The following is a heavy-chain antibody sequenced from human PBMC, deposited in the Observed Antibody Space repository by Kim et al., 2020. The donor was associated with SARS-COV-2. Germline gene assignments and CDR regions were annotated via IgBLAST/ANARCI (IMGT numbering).Heavy chain of an antibody. V-gene: IGHV3-30*18. CDR1: GFTFSNYD. Sequence: GGSLRLSCAVSGFTFSNYDIHWVRQAPGKGLEWVAVISSDGNVKYYADSVRGRFTISRDNSKSTLYLQMNNVRPEDTAIYYCAKWASECRSSRCLFFPLDHWGQGTLVTVSS. D-gene: IGHD2-2*01. CDR3: AKWASECRSSRCLFFPLDH. J-gene: IGHJ4*02. CDR2: ISSDGNVK.